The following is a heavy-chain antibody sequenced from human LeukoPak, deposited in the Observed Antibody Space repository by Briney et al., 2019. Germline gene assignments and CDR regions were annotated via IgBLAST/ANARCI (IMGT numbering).Heavy chain of an antibody. CDR3: ARGEDWFDP. CDR2: IYYSGST. J-gene: IGHJ5*02. Sequence: KPSETLSLTCTVSSGSISSYYWSWLRQPPGKGLEWIGYIYYSGSTNYNPSLKSRVTISVDTSKNQFSLKLSSVTAADTAVYYCARGEDWFDPWGQGTLVTVSS. CDR1: SGSISSYY. V-gene: IGHV4-59*01.